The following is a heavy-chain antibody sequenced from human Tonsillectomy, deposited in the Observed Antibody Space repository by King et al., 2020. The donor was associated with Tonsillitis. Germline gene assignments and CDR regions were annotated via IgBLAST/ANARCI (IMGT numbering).Heavy chain of an antibody. D-gene: IGHD3-16*01. Sequence: DVQLVESGGGLVQPGGSLRLSCATSEFTFSTYWMNWVRQTPHKGLEWVASINPDGSEKRYVDSVKGRFSISRDNTENSLFLQMNSLTVDDTAVYYCAGWGSHNFWGQGILVSVSS. J-gene: IGHJ4*02. CDR2: INPDGSEK. CDR3: AGWGSHNF. CDR1: EFTFSTYW. V-gene: IGHV3-7*01.